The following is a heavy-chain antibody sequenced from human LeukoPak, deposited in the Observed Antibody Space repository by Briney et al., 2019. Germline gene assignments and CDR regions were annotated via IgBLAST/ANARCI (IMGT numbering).Heavy chain of an antibody. J-gene: IGHJ4*02. CDR2: IYHSGTT. D-gene: IGHD1-26*01. V-gene: IGHV4-4*02. CDR3: ARDTMGATTADY. Sequence: SETLSLTCAVSGGSISSSHYWSWVRQPPGKGLEWIGEIYHSGTTNYNPSLKSRVTTSVDKSNNHFSLKLSSVTAADTAVYYCARDTMGATTADYWGQGTLVTVSS. CDR1: GGSISSSHY.